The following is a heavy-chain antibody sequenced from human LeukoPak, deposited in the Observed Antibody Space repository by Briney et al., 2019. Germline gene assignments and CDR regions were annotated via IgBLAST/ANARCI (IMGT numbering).Heavy chain of an antibody. J-gene: IGHJ4*02. D-gene: IGHD5-18*01. Sequence: PGGSLRLSCAASGFTFDVYAMHWVRQPPGKGLEWVSGISWNSDSIAYADSVKGRFTISRDNAKNSLYLQMNSLRAEDTALYYCAKASVDTPVGGYFDYWGQGTLVTVSS. CDR2: ISWNSDSI. V-gene: IGHV3-9*01. CDR1: GFTFDVYA. CDR3: AKASVDTPVGGYFDY.